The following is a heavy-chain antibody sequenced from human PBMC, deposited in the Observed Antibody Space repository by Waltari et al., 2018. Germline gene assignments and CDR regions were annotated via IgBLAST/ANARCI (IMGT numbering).Heavy chain of an antibody. J-gene: IGHJ4*02. Sequence: QVQLQQWGAGLLKPSETLSLTCAVYGGSFSGYYWRWIRQSPGKGLEWIGERNYSGSTNYNPSLKSRVTRSIDTSKTQFSLELTSVTGADTAVYYCAGTPVGVTFLYFDYWGQGTLVTVSS. V-gene: IGHV4-34*01. D-gene: IGHD1-26*01. CDR1: GGSFSGYY. CDR3: AGTPVGVTFLYFDY. CDR2: RNYSGST.